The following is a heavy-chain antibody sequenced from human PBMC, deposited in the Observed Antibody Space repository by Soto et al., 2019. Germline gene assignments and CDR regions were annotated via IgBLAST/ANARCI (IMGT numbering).Heavy chain of an antibody. CDR1: GFTFSSYS. D-gene: IGHD3-22*01. CDR3: ARDPDIPIITMIGYYGMDV. J-gene: IGHJ6*02. Sequence: EVQLVGSGGGLVKPGGSLRLSCAASGFTFSSYSMNWVRQAPGKGLEWVSSISSSSSYIYYADSVKGRFTISRDNAKNSLYLQMNSLRAEDTAVYYCARDPDIPIITMIGYYGMDVWGQGTTVTVSS. V-gene: IGHV3-21*01. CDR2: ISSSSSYI.